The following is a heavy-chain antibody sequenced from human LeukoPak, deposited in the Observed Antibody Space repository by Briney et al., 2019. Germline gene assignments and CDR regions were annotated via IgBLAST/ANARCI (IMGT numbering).Heavy chain of an antibody. CDR2: IKQDGSEK. V-gene: IGHV3-7*01. D-gene: IGHD6-13*01. Sequence: GGSLRLSCAASGFTFSSYWMSWVRQAPGKGLEWVANIKQDGSEKYYVDSVKGRFTISRDNAKNSLYLQMNSLRAEDTAVYYCARNQRASSSSWSDYWGQGTLVTVSS. CDR3: ARNQRASSSSWSDY. J-gene: IGHJ4*02. CDR1: GFTFSSYW.